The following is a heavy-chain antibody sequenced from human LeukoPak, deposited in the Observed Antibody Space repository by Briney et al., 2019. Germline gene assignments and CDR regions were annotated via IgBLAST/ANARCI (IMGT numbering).Heavy chain of an antibody. V-gene: IGHV4-61*02. CDR1: GGSLSSGSYY. D-gene: IGHD3-3*01. CDR3: ARDESGDYDFWSGYYQGNAFDI. CDR2: IYISGST. J-gene: IGHJ3*02. Sequence: SETLSLTCIVSGGSLSSGSYYWSWLRQPAWKGLEWIGRIYISGSTNYNPSLKSRVTISVGTAKTQFSLKLSSVTAADTAVYYCARDESGDYDFWSGYYQGNAFDIWGQGTMVTVSS.